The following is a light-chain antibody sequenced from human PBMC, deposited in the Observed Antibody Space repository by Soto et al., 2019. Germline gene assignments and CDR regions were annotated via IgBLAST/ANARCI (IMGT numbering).Light chain of an antibody. V-gene: IGKV3-20*01. CDR2: GAS. CDR3: QQYNNWPPPWT. CDR1: QSFSSSF. J-gene: IGKJ1*01. Sequence: EIVLTQSPGTLSLSPGERATLSCRASQSFSSSFLAWYQQKPGQAPRLLIYGASDRATGIPDRFSGSGSGTEFTLTISSLQSEDFAVYYCQQYNNWPPPWTFGLGTKVDIK.